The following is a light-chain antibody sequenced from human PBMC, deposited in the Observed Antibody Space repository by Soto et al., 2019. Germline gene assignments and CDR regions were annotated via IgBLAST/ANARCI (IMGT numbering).Light chain of an antibody. CDR3: QKSYSTPPWT. J-gene: IGKJ1*01. CDR2: AAS. Sequence: DIQMTQSPSSLSASVGDRVTITCRASQTISTYLNWYQQKPGKAPKLLIYAASTLQSGVPSRFSGSGSGTDFTLTITSLQPEDFATYYCQKSYSTPPWTFGQGTKVEV. CDR1: QTISTY. V-gene: IGKV1-39*01.